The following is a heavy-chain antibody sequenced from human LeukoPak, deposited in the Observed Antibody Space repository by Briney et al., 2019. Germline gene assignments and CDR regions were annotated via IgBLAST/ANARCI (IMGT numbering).Heavy chain of an antibody. V-gene: IGHV4-59*01. J-gene: IGHJ6*03. CDR1: GGSISSYY. D-gene: IGHD3-10*01. Sequence: SETLSLTCTVSGGSISSYYWNWIRQPPGKGLEWIGYIHYSGSTNYNPSLRSRVTISVDTSKKQFSLKLSPVTAADTAVYYCTRDRDGSPYYYCMDVWGKGTTVTVSS. CDR3: TRDRDGSPYYYCMDV. CDR2: IHYSGST.